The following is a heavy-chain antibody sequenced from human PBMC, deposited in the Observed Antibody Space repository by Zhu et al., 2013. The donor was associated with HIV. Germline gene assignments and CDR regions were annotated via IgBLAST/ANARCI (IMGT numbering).Heavy chain of an antibody. CDR1: GFTFTSSA. CDR2: IVVGSGNT. CDR3: AADLPPAGNWSAAPEGDYGMDV. Sequence: QMQLVQSGPEVKKPGTSVKVSCKASGFTFTSSAVQWVRQARGQRLEWIGWIVVGSGNTNYAQKFQERVTITRDMSTSTAYMELSSLRSEDTAVYYCAADLPPAGNWSAAPEGDYGMDVWGQGTTVTVSS. D-gene: IGHD6-13*01. J-gene: IGHJ6*02. V-gene: IGHV1-58*01.